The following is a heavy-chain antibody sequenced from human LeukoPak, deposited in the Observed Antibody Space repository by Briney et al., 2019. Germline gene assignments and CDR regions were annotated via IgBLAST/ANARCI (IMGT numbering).Heavy chain of an antibody. J-gene: IGHJ4*02. D-gene: IGHD4-17*01. Sequence: SGTLSLTCAVSGGSISSSNWWSWVRQPPGKGLEWIGEIYHSGSTNYNPSLKSRVTISVDTSKNQFSLKLSSVTAADTAVYYCARERAVTTYYYFDYWGQGTLVTVSS. CDR3: ARERAVTTYYYFDY. V-gene: IGHV4-4*02. CDR1: GGSISSSNW. CDR2: IYHSGST.